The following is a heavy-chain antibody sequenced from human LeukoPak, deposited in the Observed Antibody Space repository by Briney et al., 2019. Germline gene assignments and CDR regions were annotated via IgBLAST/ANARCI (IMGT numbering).Heavy chain of an antibody. Sequence: SETLSLTCTVSGGSISSYYWSWIRQPPGKGLEWIGYIYYSGSTNYNPSLKSRVTISVDTSKNQFSLKLSSVTAADTAVYYCARGLRITMVRGVIRNSDEIWFDPWGQGTLVTVSS. CDR2: IYYSGST. D-gene: IGHD3-10*01. CDR3: ARGLRITMVRGVIRNSDEIWFDP. J-gene: IGHJ5*02. V-gene: IGHV4-59*01. CDR1: GGSISSYY.